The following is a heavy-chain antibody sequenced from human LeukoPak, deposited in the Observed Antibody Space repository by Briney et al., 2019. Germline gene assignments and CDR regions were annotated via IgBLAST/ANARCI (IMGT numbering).Heavy chain of an antibody. Sequence: ASVKVSCKASGYTLTSYGISWVRQAPGQGLEWMGWISAYNGNTNYAQKLQGRVTMTTDTSTSTAYMELRSLRSDDTAVYYCAIDSSGYYSDYWGQGTLVTVSS. CDR1: GYTLTSYG. CDR3: AIDSSGYYSDY. J-gene: IGHJ4*02. V-gene: IGHV1-18*01. CDR2: ISAYNGNT. D-gene: IGHD3-22*01.